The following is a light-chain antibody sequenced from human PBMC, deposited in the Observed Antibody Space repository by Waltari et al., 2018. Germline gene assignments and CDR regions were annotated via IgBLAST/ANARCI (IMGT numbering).Light chain of an antibody. CDR3: QQRSNLPPFT. J-gene: IGKJ3*01. V-gene: IGKV3-11*01. Sequence: DIVLTQSPATLSLSPGERASLSCRASQSVSTYLAWYQQKPGQAPRLLIYDASNRATGIPARFSGSGSGTDFTLTISSLEPEDFAIYYCQQRSNLPPFTFGPGTKVDIK. CDR2: DAS. CDR1: QSVSTY.